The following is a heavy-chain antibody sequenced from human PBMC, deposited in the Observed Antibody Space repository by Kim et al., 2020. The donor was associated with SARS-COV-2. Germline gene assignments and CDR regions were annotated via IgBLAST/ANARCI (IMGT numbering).Heavy chain of an antibody. J-gene: IGHJ4*02. Sequence: SETLSLTCTVSGGSISSGGYYWSWIRQHPGKGLEWIGYIYYSGSTYYNPSLKSRVTISVDTSKNQFSLKLSSVTAADPAVYYCARGQGLITMIVVVVGAFGYWGQGTLVTVSS. V-gene: IGHV4-31*03. CDR2: IYYSGST. CDR3: ARGQGLITMIVVVVGAFGY. D-gene: IGHD3-22*01. CDR1: GGSISSGGYY.